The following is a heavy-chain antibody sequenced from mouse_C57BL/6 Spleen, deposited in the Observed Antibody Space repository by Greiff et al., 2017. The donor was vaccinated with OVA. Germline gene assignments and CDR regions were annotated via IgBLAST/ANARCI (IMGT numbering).Heavy chain of an antibody. CDR3: ARHEDRGYERLFAY. V-gene: IGHV1-62-2*01. Sequence: QLKESGAELVKPGASVKLSCTASGYTFTEYTIHWVKQRSGQGLEWIGWFYPGSGSIKYNEKFKDKATLTADKSSSTVYMELSRLTSEDSAVYFCARHEDRGYERLFAYWGQGTLVTVSA. CDR2: FYPGSGSI. CDR1: GYTFTEYT. J-gene: IGHJ3*01. D-gene: IGHD2-3*01.